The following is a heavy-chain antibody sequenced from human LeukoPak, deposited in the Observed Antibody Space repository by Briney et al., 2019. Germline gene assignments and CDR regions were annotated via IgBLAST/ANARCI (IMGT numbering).Heavy chain of an antibody. CDR3: AKATRAAAAGGYFDY. CDR1: GFTFDDYA. Sequence: PGGSLRLSCAASGFTFDDYAMHWVRQAPGKGLEWVSGISWNSGSIGYADSVKGRFTISRDNAKNSLYLQMNSLRAEDTVLYYCAKATRAAAAGGYFDYWGQGTLVTVSS. D-gene: IGHD6-13*01. CDR2: ISWNSGSI. J-gene: IGHJ4*02. V-gene: IGHV3-9*01.